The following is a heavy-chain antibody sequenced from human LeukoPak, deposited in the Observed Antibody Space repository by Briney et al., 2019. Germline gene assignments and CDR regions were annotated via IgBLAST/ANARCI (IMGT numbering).Heavy chain of an antibody. Sequence: GGSLRLSCGTSGFTFSRYSMNWVRQAPGKGLEWVSSISSSSSFIYYADSVKGRFTISRDDAKNSLYLQMISLRAEDTAVYYCARDPPLGSCSTISCPHLDYWGQGTLVTVSS. CDR2: ISSSSSFI. D-gene: IGHD2-2*01. CDR3: ARDPPLGSCSTISCPHLDY. J-gene: IGHJ4*02. V-gene: IGHV3-21*01. CDR1: GFTFSRYS.